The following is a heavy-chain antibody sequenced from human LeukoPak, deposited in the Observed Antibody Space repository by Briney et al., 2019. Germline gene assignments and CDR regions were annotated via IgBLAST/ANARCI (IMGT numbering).Heavy chain of an antibody. J-gene: IGHJ4*02. CDR1: GFTFSDYY. D-gene: IGHD1-7*01. V-gene: IGHV3-23*01. CDR2: ISGSGGST. Sequence: GGSLRLSCAASGFTFSDYYMSWIRQAPGKGLEWVSAISGSGGSTYYADSVKGRFTISRDNSKNTLYLQMNSLRAEDTALYYCARVWRTNWNYGIGFDYWGQGTLVTVSS. CDR3: ARVWRTNWNYGIGFDY.